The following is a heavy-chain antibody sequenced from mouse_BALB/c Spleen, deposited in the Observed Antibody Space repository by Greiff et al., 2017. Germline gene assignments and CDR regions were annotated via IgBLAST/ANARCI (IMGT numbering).Heavy chain of an antibody. J-gene: IGHJ1*01. D-gene: IGHD1-1*01. CDR2: ISSGSSTI. V-gene: IGHV5-17*02. CDR3: ARGYYGSRVYWYFEV. CDR1: GFTFSSFG. Sequence: EVQRVESGGGLVQPGGSRKLSCAASGFTFSSFGMHWVRQAPEKGLEWVAYISSGSSTIYYADTVKGRFTISRDNPKNTLFLQMTSLRSEDTAMYYCARGYYGSRVYWYFEVWGAGTTVTVSS.